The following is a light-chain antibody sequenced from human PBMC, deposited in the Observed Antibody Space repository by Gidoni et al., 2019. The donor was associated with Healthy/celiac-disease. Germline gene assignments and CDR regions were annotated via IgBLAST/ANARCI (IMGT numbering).Light chain of an antibody. Sequence: EIVLTQSPGTLSLSPGDRATLSCRASQSVSSSYLAWHQQNPGQAPRLLIYGASSRATGIPDRFSGSGSGTDFTLTISRLEHEEFAVYYCQQYDSTPPITFGQGTRLEIK. CDR2: GAS. CDR1: QSVSSSY. CDR3: QQYDSTPPIT. V-gene: IGKV3-20*01. J-gene: IGKJ5*01.